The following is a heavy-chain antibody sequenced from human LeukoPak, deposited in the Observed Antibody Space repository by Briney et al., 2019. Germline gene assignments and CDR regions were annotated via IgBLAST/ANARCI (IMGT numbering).Heavy chain of an antibody. CDR3: AREGYCSSTSCRTYYFDY. J-gene: IGHJ4*02. V-gene: IGHV1-18*01. CDR2: ISAYNGNT. CDR1: GYTLTSYG. Sequence: ASVKVSCKASGYTLTSYGISWVRQAPGQGLEWVGWISAYNGNTNYTQKLQGRVTMTTDTSTSTAYMELRSLRSDDTAVYYCAREGYCSSTSCRTYYFDYWGQGTLVTVSS. D-gene: IGHD2-2*01.